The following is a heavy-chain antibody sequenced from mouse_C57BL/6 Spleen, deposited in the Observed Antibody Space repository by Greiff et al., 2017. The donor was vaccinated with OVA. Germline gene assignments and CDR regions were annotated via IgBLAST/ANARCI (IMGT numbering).Heavy chain of an antibody. D-gene: IGHD1-3*01. CDR1: GYSITSGYY. CDR2: ISYDGSN. J-gene: IGHJ4*01. Sequence: EVHLVESGPGLVKPSQSLSLTCSVTGYSITSGYYWNWIRQFPGNKLEWMGYISYDGSNNYNPSLKNRISITRDTPKNQFFLKLNSVTTEDTATYYRARGRLYNFAMDYWGQGTSVTVSS. V-gene: IGHV3-6*01. CDR3: ARGRLYNFAMDY.